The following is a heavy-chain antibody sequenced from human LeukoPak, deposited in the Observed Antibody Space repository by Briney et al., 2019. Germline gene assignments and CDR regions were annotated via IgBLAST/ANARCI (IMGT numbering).Heavy chain of an antibody. CDR1: GFTFSSYA. D-gene: IGHD4-17*01. Sequence: GGSLRLSCAASGFTFSSYAMSWVRQAPGKGLEWVSVFSGSGGSTYYADSVKGRFTISRDNSKNTLYLQMNSLRAEDTAVYYCAKKYGDYGYFDYWGQGTLVTVSS. V-gene: IGHV3-23*01. CDR3: AKKYGDYGYFDY. J-gene: IGHJ4*02. CDR2: FSGSGGST.